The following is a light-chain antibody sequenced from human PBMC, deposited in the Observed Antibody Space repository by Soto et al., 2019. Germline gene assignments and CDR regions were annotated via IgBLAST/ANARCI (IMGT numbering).Light chain of an antibody. Sequence: QSALTQPASVSGSPGESITIFCTRTSSDVGGYNYVSWYQQHPGKAPKLMIYDVSNRPSGVSNRFSGSKSGNTASLTISGLQAEDEADYYCSSYTSSSAYVFGTGTKVTVL. V-gene: IGLV2-14*01. J-gene: IGLJ1*01. CDR3: SSYTSSSAYV. CDR2: DVS. CDR1: SSDVGGYNY.